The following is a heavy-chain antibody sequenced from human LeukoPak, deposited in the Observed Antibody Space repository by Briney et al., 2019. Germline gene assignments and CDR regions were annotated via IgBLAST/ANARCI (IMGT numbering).Heavy chain of an antibody. CDR3: ARFSWSYFDY. D-gene: IGHD2-15*01. Sequence: SETLSLTCAVYGGSLSGYYWSWIRQPPGKGLEWIGEINHSGSTNYNPPLKSRVTISVDTSKNQFSLKLSSVTAADTAVYYCARFSWSYFDYWGQGTLVTVSS. CDR1: GGSLSGYY. CDR2: INHSGST. V-gene: IGHV4-34*01. J-gene: IGHJ4*02.